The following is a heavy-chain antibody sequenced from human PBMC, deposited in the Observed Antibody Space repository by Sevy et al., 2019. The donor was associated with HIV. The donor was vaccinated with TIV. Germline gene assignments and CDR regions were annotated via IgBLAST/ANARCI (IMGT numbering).Heavy chain of an antibody. CDR2: ISYDVSDN. D-gene: IGHD3-22*01. CDR1: GFTFSSYG. Sequence: GGSLRLSCAASGFTFSSYGMHWVRQAPGKGLEWVAVISYDVSDNFYADSVKGRFTIARDNSKNTVYLQMNSLGPEDAAVYYCAKDLLGDYYDSSGVLDYWGQGTLVTVSS. J-gene: IGHJ4*02. CDR3: AKDLLGDYYDSSGVLDY. V-gene: IGHV3-30*18.